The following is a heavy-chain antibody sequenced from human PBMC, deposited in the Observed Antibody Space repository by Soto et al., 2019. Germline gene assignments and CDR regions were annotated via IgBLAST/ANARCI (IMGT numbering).Heavy chain of an antibody. Sequence: ASVKVSCKASGYTFTSYGVSWVRQAPGQGLEWMGWISAYNGDTKYSQKFQGRVTMTTDTSTSTAYMDLRSLRSDDTAVYYCAKGGQQLPPGEYYFDCWGQGTPVTVSS. CDR2: ISAYNGDT. CDR3: AKGGQQLPPGEYYFDC. D-gene: IGHD6-13*01. CDR1: GYTFTSYG. J-gene: IGHJ4*02. V-gene: IGHV1-18*04.